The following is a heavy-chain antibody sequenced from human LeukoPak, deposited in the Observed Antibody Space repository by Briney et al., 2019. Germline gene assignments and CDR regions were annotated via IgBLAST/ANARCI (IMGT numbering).Heavy chain of an antibody. CDR3: ARDRAYGSGSYSNYYYYYGMDV. J-gene: IGHJ6*04. V-gene: IGHV3-30*04. D-gene: IGHD3-10*01. CDR1: GFTFSSYA. Sequence: GESLRLSCAASGFTFSSYAMHWVRQAPGKGLEWVAVISYDGSNKYYADSVKGRFTISRDNSKNTLYLQTNSLRAEDTAVYYCARDRAYGSGSYSNYYYYYGMDVWGKGTTVTVSS. CDR2: ISYDGSNK.